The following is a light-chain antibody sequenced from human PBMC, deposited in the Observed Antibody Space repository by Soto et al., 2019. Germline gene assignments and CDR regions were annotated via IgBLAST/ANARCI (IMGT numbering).Light chain of an antibody. J-gene: IGLJ2*01. CDR1: SSDVGGYNY. CDR3: SSYAGSNNLV. CDR2: EVS. Sequence: QSALTQPPSASGSPGQSVTISCTGTSSDVGGYNYVSWYQQHPAKAPKLMIYEVSKRPSGVPDRFSGSKSGNTASLPVSGHQAEDEADYYCSSYAGSNNLVFGGGTKLTVL. V-gene: IGLV2-8*01.